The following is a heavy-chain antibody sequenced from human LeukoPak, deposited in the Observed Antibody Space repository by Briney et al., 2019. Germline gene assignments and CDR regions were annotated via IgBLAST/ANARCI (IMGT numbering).Heavy chain of an antibody. V-gene: IGHV1-69*13. Sequence: GASVKVSCKASGGTFSSYAISWVRQAPGQGLEWMGGIIPIFGTANYAQKFQGRVTITADESTSTAYMELSSLRSEDTAVYYCARDRTKPVVPPFNWFDPWSQGTLVTVSS. CDR1: GGTFSSYA. CDR3: ARDRTKPVVPPFNWFDP. D-gene: IGHD2-2*01. CDR2: IIPIFGTA. J-gene: IGHJ5*02.